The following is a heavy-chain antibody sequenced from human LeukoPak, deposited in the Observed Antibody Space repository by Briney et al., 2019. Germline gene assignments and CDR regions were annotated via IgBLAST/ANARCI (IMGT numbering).Heavy chain of an antibody. J-gene: IGHJ3*02. CDR2: INPNSDGT. CDR1: GYTFTGYY. Sequence: ASVKVSCKASGYTFTGYYMHWVRQAPGQGLEWMGWINPNSDGTNYAQEFQGRVTMTRDTSISTAYMELSRLRSDDTAVYYCASEDIVVLAFDIWGQGTMVTVSS. CDR3: ASEDIVVLAFDI. V-gene: IGHV1-2*02. D-gene: IGHD2-2*01.